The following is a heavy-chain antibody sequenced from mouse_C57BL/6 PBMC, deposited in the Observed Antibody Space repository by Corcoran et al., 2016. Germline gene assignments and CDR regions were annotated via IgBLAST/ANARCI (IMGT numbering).Heavy chain of an antibody. CDR3: AKPHYYGSSVYAMDY. CDR1: GYTFTTYG. D-gene: IGHD1-1*01. J-gene: IGHJ4*01. Sequence: QIQLVQSGPELKKPGETVKISCKASGYTFTTYGMSWVKQAPGKGLKWMGWINTYSGVPTYVDDFKGRFAFSLETSASTAYLQINNLKNEDTATYFCAKPHYYGSSVYAMDYWGQGTSVTVSS. V-gene: IGHV9-3*01. CDR2: INTYSGVP.